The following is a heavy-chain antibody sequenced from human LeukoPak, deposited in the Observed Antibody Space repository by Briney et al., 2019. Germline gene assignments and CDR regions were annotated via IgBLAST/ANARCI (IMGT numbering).Heavy chain of an antibody. J-gene: IGHJ4*02. CDR3: ARVLVSPDYDFWQVPNAPNDY. Sequence: GGSLRLSCAASGFTFSSYSMNWVRQAPGKGLEWVSSISSSSSYIYYADSVKGRFTISRDNAKNSLYLQMNSLRAEDTAVYYCARVLVSPDYDFWQVPNAPNDYWGQGTLVTVSS. V-gene: IGHV3-21*01. CDR2: ISSSSSYI. D-gene: IGHD3-3*01. CDR1: GFTFSSYS.